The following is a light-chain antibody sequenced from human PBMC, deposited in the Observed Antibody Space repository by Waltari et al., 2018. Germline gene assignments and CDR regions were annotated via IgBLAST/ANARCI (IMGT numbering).Light chain of an antibody. Sequence: AIQVTQSPSSLSASVGDRVTITCRASQGIRNDLAWYQQKPGIAPKLLIYAASNLQNGVPSRFSGSGSGTDFTLTISSLQPEDFATYYCLQDYNFPWTFGQGTKVEIK. CDR1: QGIRND. CDR3: LQDYNFPWT. V-gene: IGKV1-6*01. J-gene: IGKJ1*01. CDR2: AAS.